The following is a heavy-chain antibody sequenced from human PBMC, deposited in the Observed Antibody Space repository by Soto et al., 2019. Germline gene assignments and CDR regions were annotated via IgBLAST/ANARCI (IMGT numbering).Heavy chain of an antibody. V-gene: IGHV3-30*18. CDR3: AKAISPYSGSYFEYFQH. CDR2: ISYDGSNK. D-gene: IGHD1-26*01. Sequence: PGGSLRLSCAASGFTFSSYGMHWVRQAPGKGLEWVAVISYDGSNKYYADSVKGRFTISRDNSKNTLYLQMNSLRAEDTAVYYCAKAISPYSGSYFEYFQHWGQGTLVTVSS. J-gene: IGHJ1*01. CDR1: GFTFSSYG.